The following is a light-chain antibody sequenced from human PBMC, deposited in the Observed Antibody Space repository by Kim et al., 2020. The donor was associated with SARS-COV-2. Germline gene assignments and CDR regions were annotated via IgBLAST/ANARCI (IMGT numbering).Light chain of an antibody. J-gene: IGLJ3*02. V-gene: IGLV3-19*01. CDR1: TLGSYS. Sequence: ALGQTGNITCQGDTLGSYSASWYQKKPGQAPITVICAKNNRPSGIPDRFSGSNSGNTASLTITGAQAEDEADYYCYSRDSGMNYWVFGGGTQLTVL. CDR2: AKN. CDR3: YSRDSGMNYWV.